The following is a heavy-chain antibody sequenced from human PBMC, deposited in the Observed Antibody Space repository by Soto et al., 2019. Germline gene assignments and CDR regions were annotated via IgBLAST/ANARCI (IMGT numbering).Heavy chain of an antibody. CDR1: GFTFNTYG. V-gene: IGHV3-33*01. CDR2: IWYDGSNI. J-gene: IGHJ4*02. CDR3: ARGKPKDY. Sequence: GGSLRLSCAASGFTFNTYGMHWVRQAPGKGLEWVASIWYDGSNIYYADSVKGRFTISRDNSKNTLYLQMNSLRAEDTAIYYCARGKPKDYWGQGTLVTVSS.